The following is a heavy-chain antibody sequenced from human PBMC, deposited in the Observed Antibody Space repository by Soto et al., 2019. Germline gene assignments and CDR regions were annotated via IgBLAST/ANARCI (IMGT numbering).Heavy chain of an antibody. Sequence: PSETLSLTCTVSGGSISSYYWGWIRQPPGKGLEWIGYIYYSGSTNYNPSLKSRVTISVDTSKNQFSLKLSSVTAADTAVYYCARGFRDSSGYYERWTYGMDVWGQGTTVTVSS. D-gene: IGHD3-22*01. CDR1: GGSISSYY. V-gene: IGHV4-59*01. J-gene: IGHJ6*02. CDR2: IYYSGST. CDR3: ARGFRDSSGYYERWTYGMDV.